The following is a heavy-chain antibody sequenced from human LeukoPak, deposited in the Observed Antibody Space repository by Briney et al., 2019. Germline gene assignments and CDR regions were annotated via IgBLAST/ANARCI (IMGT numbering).Heavy chain of an antibody. D-gene: IGHD5-12*01. Sequence: GGSLRLSCAASGFTFSGYSMNWVRQAPGKGLEWVSSISSSSSYIYYADSVKGRFTISRDNAKNPLYLQMNSLRAEDTAVYYCARDEEVATMEGSYYFDYWGQGTLVTVSS. CDR2: ISSSSSYI. V-gene: IGHV3-21*01. CDR3: ARDEEVATMEGSYYFDY. J-gene: IGHJ4*02. CDR1: GFTFSGYS.